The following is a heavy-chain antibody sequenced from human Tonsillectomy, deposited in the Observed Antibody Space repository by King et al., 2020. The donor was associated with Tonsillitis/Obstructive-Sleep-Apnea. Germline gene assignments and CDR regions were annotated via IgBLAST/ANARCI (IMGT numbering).Heavy chain of an antibody. CDR2: ISWNSGDI. CDR3: AKDTGRFLTPYMDV. Sequence: VQLVESGGGLVQPGRSLRLSCAASGFTFDDYAMHWVRQAPGKGLEWVSGISWNSGDIGYADSVKGRFTISRDNAKNSLYLQMNSLIAEDTALYYCAKDTGRFLTPYMDVWGKGPTVTVSS. D-gene: IGHD3-3*01. V-gene: IGHV3-9*01. CDR1: GFTFDDYA. J-gene: IGHJ6*03.